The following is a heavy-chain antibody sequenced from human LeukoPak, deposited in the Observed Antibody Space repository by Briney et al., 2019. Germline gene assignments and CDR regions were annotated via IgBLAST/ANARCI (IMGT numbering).Heavy chain of an antibody. J-gene: IGHJ4*02. CDR2: ISYDGSNK. V-gene: IGHV3-30-3*01. Sequence: GRSLRLSCAASGFTFSSYAMHWVCQAPGKGLEWVAVISYDGSNKYYADSVKGRFTISRDNSKNTLYLQMNSLRAEDTAVYYCARDRGAIAYFDYWGQGTLVTVSS. CDR1: GFTFSSYA. CDR3: ARDRGAIAYFDY. D-gene: IGHD2-2*01.